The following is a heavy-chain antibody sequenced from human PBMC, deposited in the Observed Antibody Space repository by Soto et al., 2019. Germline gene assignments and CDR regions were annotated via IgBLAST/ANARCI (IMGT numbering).Heavy chain of an antibody. D-gene: IGHD2-2*01. Sequence: SETLSLTCTVSGGSISSYYWSWIRQPPGKGLEWIGYIYYSGSTNYNPSLKSRVTISVDTSKNQFSLRLSSVTAADTAVYYCARDLLHATSAVWGQGTLVTVSS. CDR2: IYYSGST. V-gene: IGHV4-59*12. CDR1: GGSISSYY. CDR3: ARDLLHATSAV. J-gene: IGHJ4*02.